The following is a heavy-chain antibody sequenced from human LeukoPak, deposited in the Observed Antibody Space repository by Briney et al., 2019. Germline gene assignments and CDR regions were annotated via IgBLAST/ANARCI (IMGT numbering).Heavy chain of an antibody. CDR3: AKIPPGYCSAGSCYLDY. CDR2: ISSSGRDT. J-gene: IGHJ4*02. CDR1: GLTFGDYV. Sequence: PGGSLRLSCAASGLTFGDYVMSWVRQAPGKGLEWVSTISSSGRDTYYADSVKGRFTISRDNSKNTLYLQMNSLRAEDTAVFYCAKIPPGYCSAGSCYLDYWGQGTLVTVSS. D-gene: IGHD2-15*01. V-gene: IGHV3-23*01.